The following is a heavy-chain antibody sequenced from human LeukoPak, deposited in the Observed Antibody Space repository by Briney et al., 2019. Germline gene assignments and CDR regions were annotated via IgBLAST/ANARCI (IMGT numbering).Heavy chain of an antibody. D-gene: IGHD6-13*01. V-gene: IGHV4-59*08. CDR1: GDSVTSYY. Sequence: SETLSLTCTVSGDSVTSYYCNWVRQPPGRGLEWIGYIYYSGGTNYNPSLESRVTISLDTAKNQFSLKLRSVTAEDTAVYYCATTGATSPYSASWFNIEYWGQGTLVTVSS. J-gene: IGHJ4*02. CDR3: ATTGATSPYSASWFNIEY. CDR2: IYYSGGT.